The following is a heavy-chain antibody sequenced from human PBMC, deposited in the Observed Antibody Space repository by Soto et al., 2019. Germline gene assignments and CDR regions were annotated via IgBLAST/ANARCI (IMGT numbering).Heavy chain of an antibody. D-gene: IGHD7-27*01. J-gene: IGHJ5*02. CDR1: GGSFSGYY. V-gene: IGHV4-34*01. CDR2: INHSGST. Sequence: PSETLSLTCAVYGGSFSGYYWSWIRQPPGKGLEWIGEINHSGSTNYNPSLKSRVTISVDTSKNQFSLKLSSVTAADTAVYYCASGLLGWFDPWGQGTLVTVSS. CDR3: ASGLLGWFDP.